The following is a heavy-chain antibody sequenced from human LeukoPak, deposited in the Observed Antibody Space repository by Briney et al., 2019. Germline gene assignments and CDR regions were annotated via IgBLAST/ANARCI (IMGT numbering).Heavy chain of an antibody. Sequence: GGSLRLSCVASRFTFSSYEMNWVRHAPGKGRECISYIDGSGCTRYYADSVKDRFTISRHNDNNSQYLQMASQRDEDTAVYYCVRVWNPQGLDYWGQGTLVTVSS. CDR3: VRVWNPQGLDY. CDR1: RFTFSSYE. D-gene: IGHD1-1*01. V-gene: IGHV3-48*03. J-gene: IGHJ4*02. CDR2: IDGSGCTR.